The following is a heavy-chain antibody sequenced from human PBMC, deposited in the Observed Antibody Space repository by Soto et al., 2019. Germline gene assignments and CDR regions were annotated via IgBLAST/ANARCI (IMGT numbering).Heavy chain of an antibody. V-gene: IGHV3-30*04. CDR1: GFTFSSYA. Sequence: GGSLRLSCAASGFTFSSYAMHWVRQAPGKGLEWVAVISNDGSNKYYADSVKGRFTISRDNAKNTLYLQMNSLRAEDTDVYYCARDFRYCSSTSCYYFDYWGQGTLVTVSS. J-gene: IGHJ4*02. CDR3: ARDFRYCSSTSCYYFDY. D-gene: IGHD2-2*01. CDR2: ISNDGSNK.